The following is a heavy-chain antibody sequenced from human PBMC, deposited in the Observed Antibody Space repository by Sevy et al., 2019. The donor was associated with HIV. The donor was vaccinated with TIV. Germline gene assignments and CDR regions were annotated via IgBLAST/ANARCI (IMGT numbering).Heavy chain of an antibody. CDR1: GFSFSIYW. CDR3: VREGLGGYTHNLDY. V-gene: IGHV3-7*03. D-gene: IGHD5-18*01. CDR2: MKQDGSEE. Sequence: GGSLRLSCAASGFSFSIYWMSWVRQAPGKGLEWVATMKQDGSEEDYVDSVKGRFTISRANAKKSLFLQMNSLSAEDTAVYYCVREGLGGYTHNLDYWGHGTLVTVSS. J-gene: IGHJ4*01.